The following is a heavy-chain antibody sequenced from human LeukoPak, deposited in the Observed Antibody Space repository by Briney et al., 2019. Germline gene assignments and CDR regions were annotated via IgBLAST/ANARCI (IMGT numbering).Heavy chain of an antibody. Sequence: SQAVSLTCTVSGGSISRGGYYGSWIRRPPGKGLEGIGYIYYSGSTYYNPSLKSRVTISVDTSKNPFSLTLTSVTAADTAVYYCARGTTFDYSNYYFDYWGQGTLVTVSS. CDR1: GGSISRGGYY. CDR2: IYYSGST. V-gene: IGHV4-31*03. J-gene: IGHJ4*02. D-gene: IGHD4-11*01. CDR3: ARGTTFDYSNYYFDY.